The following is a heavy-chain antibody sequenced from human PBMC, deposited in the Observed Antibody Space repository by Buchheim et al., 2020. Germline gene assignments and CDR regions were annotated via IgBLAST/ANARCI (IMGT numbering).Heavy chain of an antibody. V-gene: IGHV1-2*02. J-gene: IGHJ4*02. Sequence: QVQLVQSGAEVKKPGASVKVSCKASGYTLTGYYMHWVRQAPGQGLEWMGWINPNSGDANYAQKFQGRVTMTRDTSISTVYMELTRLTSDDTAVYYCARMPGYSYGYGVLTWGFDYWGQGTL. CDR2: INPNSGDA. CDR3: ARMPGYSYGYGVLTWGFDY. CDR1: GYTLTGYY. D-gene: IGHD5-18*01.